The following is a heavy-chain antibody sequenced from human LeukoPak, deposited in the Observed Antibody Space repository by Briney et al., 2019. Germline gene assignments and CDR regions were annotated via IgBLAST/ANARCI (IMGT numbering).Heavy chain of an antibody. V-gene: IGHV4-59*11. D-gene: IGHD2-2*01. Sequence: SETLSLTCTVSGGSISSHYWSWIRQPPGKGLEWIGYIYYSGSTNYNPSLKSRVPISVDTSKNQFSLKLSSVTAADTAVYYCARSARAVVVVPAAMPYYYYYMDVWGKGTTVTVSS. J-gene: IGHJ6*03. CDR1: GGSISSHY. CDR2: IYYSGST. CDR3: ARSARAVVVVPAAMPYYYYYMDV.